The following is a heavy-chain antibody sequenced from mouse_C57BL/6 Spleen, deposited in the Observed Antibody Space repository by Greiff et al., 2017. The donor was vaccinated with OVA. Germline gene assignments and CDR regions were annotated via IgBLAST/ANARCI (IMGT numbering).Heavy chain of an antibody. CDR3: ARTPFITTVGYFDY. CDR1: GYTFTSYW. V-gene: IGHV1-52*01. J-gene: IGHJ2*01. Sequence: QVQLQQPGAELVRPGSSVKLSCKASGYTFTSYWMHWVKQRPIQGLEWIGNIDPSDSETHYNQKFKDKATLTVDKSSSTADMQLSSLTSEDSAVYYCARTPFITTVGYFDYWGQGTTLTVSS. D-gene: IGHD1-1*01. CDR2: IDPSDSET.